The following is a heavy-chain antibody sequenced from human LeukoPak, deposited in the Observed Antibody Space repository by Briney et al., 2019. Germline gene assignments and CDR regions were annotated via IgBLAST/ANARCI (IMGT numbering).Heavy chain of an antibody. J-gene: IGHJ3*02. D-gene: IGHD2-15*01. CDR2: ISGSGGST. Sequence: GGSLRLSCAASGFTFSNYAMNWVRQAPGKGLEWVSVISGSGGSTDYADSVKGRFTISRDNAKYSLYLQMNSLRDEDTAVYYCARWWNAFDIWGQGTMVTVSS. CDR1: GFTFSNYA. V-gene: IGHV3-23*01. CDR3: ARWWNAFDI.